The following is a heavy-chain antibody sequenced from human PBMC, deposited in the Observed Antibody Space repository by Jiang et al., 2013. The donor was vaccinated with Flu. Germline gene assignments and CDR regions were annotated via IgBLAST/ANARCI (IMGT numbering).Heavy chain of an antibody. CDR1: GGTFSSYA. D-gene: IGHD3-10*01. Sequence: SGAEVKKPGSSVKVSCKASGGTFSSYAISWVRQAPGHGLEWMGGIIPIFGTANYAQKFQGRVTITADESTSTGYMELSSLRSEDTAVYYCARSSTMVRGVLGRWGQGTLVTVSS. J-gene: IGHJ4*02. CDR3: ARSSTMVRGVLGR. V-gene: IGHV1-69*01. CDR2: IIPIFGTA.